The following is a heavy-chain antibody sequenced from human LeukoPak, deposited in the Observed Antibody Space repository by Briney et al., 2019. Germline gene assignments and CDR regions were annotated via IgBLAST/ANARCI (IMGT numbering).Heavy chain of an antibody. CDR3: ARRAGEYSHPYDY. Sequence: GGSLRLSCTVSGFTVSSNSMSWVRQAPGKGLEWVSFIYGGGNTHYSDSVKGRFTIFRDNSKNTLYLQMNSLRAEDTAVYYCARRAGEYSHPYDYWGQGTLVTVSS. CDR2: IYGGGNT. D-gene: IGHD4-17*01. V-gene: IGHV3-53*01. J-gene: IGHJ4*02. CDR1: GFTVSSNS.